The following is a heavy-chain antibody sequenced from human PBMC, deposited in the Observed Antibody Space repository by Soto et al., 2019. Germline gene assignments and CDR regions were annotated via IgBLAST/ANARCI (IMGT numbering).Heavy chain of an antibody. CDR1: GGSISRYF. CDR2: IFYTGST. CDR3: AHFSDLEWFDP. J-gene: IGHJ5*02. Sequence: SETLSLTCTVSGGSISRYFWSWIRQSPGKGLERIAYIFYTGSTTYNPSLKSRATISIDTSKNQFSLKLSSLTAADTAVYYCAHFSDLEWFDPWGQATLVTVSS. V-gene: IGHV4-59*01. D-gene: IGHD2-21*01.